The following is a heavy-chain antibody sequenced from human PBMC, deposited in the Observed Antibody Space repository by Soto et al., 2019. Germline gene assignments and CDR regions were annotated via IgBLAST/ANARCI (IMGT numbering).Heavy chain of an antibody. CDR1: GGSTTGYH. J-gene: IGHJ4*02. Sequence: SETLSLTCEVLGGSTTGYHWTWIRQTPGKGLEWIGEINRPGSANYNPSLRTRVTISLDTSRSQFSLKLNSVTAADSAVYFCARLEGLATISYYFDFWGPGALVTV. CDR2: INRPGSA. V-gene: IGHV4-34*01. CDR3: ARLEGLATISYYFDF. D-gene: IGHD3-9*01.